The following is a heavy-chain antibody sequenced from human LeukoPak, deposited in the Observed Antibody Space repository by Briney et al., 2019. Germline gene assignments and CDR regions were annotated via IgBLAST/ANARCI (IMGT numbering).Heavy chain of an antibody. J-gene: IGHJ4*02. CDR3: ARHFWSGYYRDY. Sequence: AAVKVSXQASGGTFSSYAISWVRQAPGQGLEWMGGTIPIFGTANYAQKFQGRVTITTDESTSTAYMELSSLRSEDTAVYYCARHFWSGYYRDYWGQGTLVTVSS. V-gene: IGHV1-69*05. D-gene: IGHD3-3*02. CDR2: TIPIFGTA. CDR1: GGTFSSYA.